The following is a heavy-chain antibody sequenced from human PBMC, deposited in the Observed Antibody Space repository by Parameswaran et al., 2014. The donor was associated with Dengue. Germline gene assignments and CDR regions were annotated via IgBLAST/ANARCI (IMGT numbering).Heavy chain of an antibody. Sequence: VRQMPGKGPEWIGSIYYSGSTYYNPSLKSRVTISVDTSKNQFSLKLSSVTAADTAVYYCARDCSGGSCYYYGMDVWGQGTTVTVSS. V-gene: IGHV4-39*02. D-gene: IGHD2-15*01. CDR2: IYYSGST. CDR3: ARDCSGGSCYYYGMDV. J-gene: IGHJ6*02.